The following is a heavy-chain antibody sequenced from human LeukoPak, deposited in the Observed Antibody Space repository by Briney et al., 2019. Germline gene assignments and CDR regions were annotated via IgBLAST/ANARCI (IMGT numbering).Heavy chain of an antibody. CDR1: GGSFRGYY. V-gene: IGHV4-34*01. D-gene: IGHD2-21*02. J-gene: IGHJ6*03. CDR3: ARAVVVTAGSYYYYYYMDV. CDR2: INLSGST. Sequence: PSETLSLTCAVYGGSFRGYYWGWIRPPPGKGLECSGEINLSGSTNYNPSLKSRVTISVDTSKNQFSLKLSSVTAADTAVYYCARAVVVTAGSYYYYYYMDVWGKGTTVTVSS.